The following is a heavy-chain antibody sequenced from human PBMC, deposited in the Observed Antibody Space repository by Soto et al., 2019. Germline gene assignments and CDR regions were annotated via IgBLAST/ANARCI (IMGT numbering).Heavy chain of an antibody. J-gene: IGHJ3*02. D-gene: IGHD6-19*01. CDR1: GFTFSSYS. CDR3: AREMSVAGTDAFDI. Sequence: GGSLRLSCAASGFTFSSYSMNWVRQAPGKGLEWVSYISSSSSTIYYADSVKGRFTISRDNAKNSLYLQMNSLRAEDTAVYYCAREMSVAGTDAFDIWGQGTMVTVSS. CDR2: ISSSSSTI. V-gene: IGHV3-48*01.